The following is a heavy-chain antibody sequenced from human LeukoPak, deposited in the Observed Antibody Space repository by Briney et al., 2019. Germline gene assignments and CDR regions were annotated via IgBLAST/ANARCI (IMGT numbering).Heavy chain of an antibody. D-gene: IGHD3-16*02. Sequence: GGSLRLSCVASGFTFSSYWLSWVRQAPGKGLEWVANIKQDGSEKYYVDSVKGRFTISRDNAKNLVYLQMNSLRAEDTAVFYCARDTYYDDVWGSYRYTGYFDYWGQGTLVTVSS. V-gene: IGHV3-7*01. CDR2: IKQDGSEK. CDR1: GFTFSSYW. CDR3: ARDTYYDDVWGSYRYTGYFDY. J-gene: IGHJ4*02.